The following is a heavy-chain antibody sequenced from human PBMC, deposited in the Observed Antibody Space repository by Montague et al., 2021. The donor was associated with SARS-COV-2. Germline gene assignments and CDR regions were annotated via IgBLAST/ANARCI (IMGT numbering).Heavy chain of an antibody. D-gene: IGHD6-19*01. V-gene: IGHV4-39*07. J-gene: IGHJ4*02. CDR2: IYDGDTT. CDR3: VTPEKDAVASDFTN. CDR1: GGSISNTTFY. Sequence: SETLSLTCTVSGGSISNTTFYWGWIRQPPGKGLEWIGSIYDGDTTYYNPSLKSRVAISLDTPNNQFSLKITSLIVADTAIYYCVTPEKDAVASDFTNWGQGIMVTVSS.